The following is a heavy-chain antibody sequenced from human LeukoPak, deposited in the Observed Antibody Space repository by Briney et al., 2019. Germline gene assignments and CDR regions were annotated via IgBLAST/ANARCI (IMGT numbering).Heavy chain of an antibody. CDR3: AREGNDYYYDQ. J-gene: IGHJ4*02. V-gene: IGHV3-21*01. CDR1: GFIFKTYT. CDR2: ITGDCKYI. Sequence: GSLRLSCAASGFIFKTYTMTWVRQVPGKGLEWVSSITGDCKYITYADSVKGRFTISRDNAKNSLYLQVASLRGDDTATYYCAREGNDYYYDQWGQGTLVTVSP. D-gene: IGHD3-16*01.